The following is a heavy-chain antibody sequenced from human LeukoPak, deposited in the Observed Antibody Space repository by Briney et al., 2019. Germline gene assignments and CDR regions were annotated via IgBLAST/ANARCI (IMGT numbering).Heavy chain of an antibody. Sequence: GGSLRLSCAASGFTFNNYAMSWVRQAPGKGLEWVSGISGSGGTTYYAGSVKGRFSISRDNSKNTLYLQMNSLKAEDTAVYFCAREFWAPEDYFYGMDVWGQGTTVTVSS. D-gene: IGHD1-14*01. J-gene: IGHJ6*02. V-gene: IGHV3-23*01. CDR2: ISGSGGTT. CDR3: AREFWAPEDYFYGMDV. CDR1: GFTFNNYA.